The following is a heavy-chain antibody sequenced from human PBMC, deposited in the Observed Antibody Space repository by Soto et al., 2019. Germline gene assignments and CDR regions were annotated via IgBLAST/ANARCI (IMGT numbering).Heavy chain of an antibody. D-gene: IGHD3-16*01. Sequence: PSQTLSLTCAISGDSVSSNSEAWNWIRQSPSSGLEWLGRTYYRSKWYNDYAVSVKSRITINPDTSKNQFSLHLNSVTPEDTAVYYCARGGDTISYAFDMWGQGTMVTVSS. V-gene: IGHV6-1*01. J-gene: IGHJ3*02. CDR2: TYYRSKWYN. CDR1: GDSVSSNSEA. CDR3: ARGGDTISYAFDM.